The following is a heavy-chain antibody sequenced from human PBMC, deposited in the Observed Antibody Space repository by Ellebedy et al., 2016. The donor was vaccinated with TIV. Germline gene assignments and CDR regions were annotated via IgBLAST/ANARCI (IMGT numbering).Heavy chain of an antibody. V-gene: IGHV4-34*01. Sequence: SETLSLXCAVYGGSFSGYYWTWIRQSPGKGLEWIGEISHTGNTNYNPSLESRVAISVDTSKNQFSLKLSSVTAADTAVYYCARGSRAALGYWGQGTLVTVSS. CDR3: ARGSRAALGY. D-gene: IGHD6-6*01. CDR2: ISHTGNT. J-gene: IGHJ4*02. CDR1: GGSFSGYY.